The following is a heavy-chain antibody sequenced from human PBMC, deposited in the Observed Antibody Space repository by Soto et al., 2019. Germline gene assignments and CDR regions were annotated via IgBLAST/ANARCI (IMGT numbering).Heavy chain of an antibody. CDR2: ISFDGSNK. D-gene: IGHD6-6*01. CDR1: RFIFSSFG. V-gene: IGHV3-30*18. Sequence: PXGSMRLSCAASRFIFSSFGMHGVRQAAGKGLERVAVISFDGSNKYYADSVKGRFTISRDSSKNTLYLQMNSLRADDTAVYFCAKVPPVAGRPMLEYYYYGMDVWGQGTTVTVSS. J-gene: IGHJ6*02. CDR3: AKVPPVAGRPMLEYYYYGMDV.